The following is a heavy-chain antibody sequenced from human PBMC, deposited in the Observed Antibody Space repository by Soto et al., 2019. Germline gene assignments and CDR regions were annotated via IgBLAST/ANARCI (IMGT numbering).Heavy chain of an antibody. CDR1: GYIFTDYY. V-gene: IGHV1-2*02. D-gene: IGHD1-1*01. J-gene: IGHJ6*02. CDR3: ARDNDPDQYYHGMDV. Sequence: QVHLVQSGAEVKKPGASVKVSCEASGYIFTDYYIHWVRQAPGQGLEWLGWINCNNGYTNYAQKFQRRVTMTRDPSITTAYMELSSLRPDDTGVYYCARDNDPDQYYHGMDVWGQGTTV. CDR2: INCNNGYT.